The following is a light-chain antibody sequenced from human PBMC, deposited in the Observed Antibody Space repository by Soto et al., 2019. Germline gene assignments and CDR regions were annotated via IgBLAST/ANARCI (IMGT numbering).Light chain of an antibody. CDR3: QQYGSSPWT. CDR1: QSVSSNY. J-gene: IGKJ1*01. Sequence: EIVLTQSPGTLSLFAGERATLSCRATQSVSSNYLAWYQQKPGQAPRLLIYIASGRATGIPDRFSGSGSGTDFTLTISRLEPEDFAVYYCQQYGSSPWTFGQGTKVEIK. CDR2: IAS. V-gene: IGKV3-20*01.